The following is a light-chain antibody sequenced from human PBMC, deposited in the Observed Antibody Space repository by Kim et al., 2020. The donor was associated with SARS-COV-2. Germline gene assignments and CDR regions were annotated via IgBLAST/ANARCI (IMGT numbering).Light chain of an antibody. Sequence: TVAISCSRSSGSIASNYVQWYRQRPGSSPTSVIYEDNQRPSGVADRFSGSIDSSSNSASLTISGLKTEDEADYYCQSYDSSNHWVFGGGTQLTVL. CDR1: SGSIASNY. CDR3: QSYDSSNHWV. V-gene: IGLV6-57*01. J-gene: IGLJ3*02. CDR2: EDN.